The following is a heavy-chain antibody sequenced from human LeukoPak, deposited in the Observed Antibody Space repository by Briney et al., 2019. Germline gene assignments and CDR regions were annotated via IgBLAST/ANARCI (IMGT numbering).Heavy chain of an antibody. J-gene: IGHJ4*02. CDR2: IKQDGSEK. CDR3: ARDTRDYDYVWGSWYYFDY. V-gene: IGHV3-7*01. Sequence: GGSLRLSCAASGFTFSSYWMSWVRQAPGKGLEWVANIKQDGSEKYYVDSVKGRFTISRVNAKNSLYLQMNSLRAEDTAVYYCARDTRDYDYVWGSWYYFDYWGQGTLVTVSS. CDR1: GFTFSSYW. D-gene: IGHD3-16*01.